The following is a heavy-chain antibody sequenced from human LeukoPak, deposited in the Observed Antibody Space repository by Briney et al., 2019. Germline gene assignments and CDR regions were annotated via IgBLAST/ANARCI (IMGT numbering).Heavy chain of an antibody. V-gene: IGHV4-59*12. CDR3: ARRRYYYDSSGYSTQYYFDY. D-gene: IGHD3-22*01. Sequence: PSETLSLTCTVSGAPITRYYWSWIRQPPGKGLEWIGYIYYTGSANYNPSLKSRVSISVDTSKNQFSLKLSSVTAADTAVYYCARRRYYYDSSGYSTQYYFDYWGQGTLVTVSS. J-gene: IGHJ4*02. CDR1: GAPITRYY. CDR2: IYYTGSA.